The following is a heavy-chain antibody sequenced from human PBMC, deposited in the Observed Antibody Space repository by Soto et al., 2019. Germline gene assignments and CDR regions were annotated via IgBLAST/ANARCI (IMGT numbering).Heavy chain of an antibody. CDR2: IWYDGSNK. CDR3: ARDRFLGYCSSTSSYTSYYYGMDV. CDR1: GFTFSSYG. J-gene: IGHJ6*02. V-gene: IGHV3-33*01. Sequence: SLRLSCAASGFTFSSYGMHWVRQAPGKGLEWVAVIWYDGSNKYYADSVKGRFTISRDNSKNTLYLQMNSLRAEDTAVYYCARDRFLGYCSSTSSYTSYYYGMDVWGQGTTVTVSS. D-gene: IGHD2-2*02.